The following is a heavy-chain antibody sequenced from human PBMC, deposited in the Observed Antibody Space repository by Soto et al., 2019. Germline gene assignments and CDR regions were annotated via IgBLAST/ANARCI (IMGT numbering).Heavy chain of an antibody. CDR3: ARLLWSRGDRFDP. V-gene: IGHV4-59*08. D-gene: IGHD3-10*01. CDR1: GGSISSYY. CDR2: IYYSGST. J-gene: IGHJ5*02. Sequence: QVQLQESGPGLVKPSETLSLTCTVSGGSISSYYWSWIRQPPGKGLEWVGYIYYSGSTNYNPSLSSRVPISVATSKTQCSLTLSSGTAAGTAVYYCARLLWSRGDRFDPGGQGTLVTVSS.